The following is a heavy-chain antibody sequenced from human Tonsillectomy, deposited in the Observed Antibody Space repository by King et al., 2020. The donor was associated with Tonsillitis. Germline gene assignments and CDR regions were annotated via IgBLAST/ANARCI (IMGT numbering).Heavy chain of an antibody. D-gene: IGHD4/OR15-4a*01. CDR2: IYSGGGT. Sequence: LQLQESGPGLVKPSETLSLTCNVSGGSITRSGFSWDWIRQSPGQGLEWIGNIYSGGGTFYNPSLKSRVTISVDTSKTQFSLELRSVSAADTAVYFCARRGQVLEFDPWGQGTLVTVSS. J-gene: IGHJ5*02. CDR1: GGSITRSGFS. V-gene: IGHV4-39*01. CDR3: ARRGQVLEFDP.